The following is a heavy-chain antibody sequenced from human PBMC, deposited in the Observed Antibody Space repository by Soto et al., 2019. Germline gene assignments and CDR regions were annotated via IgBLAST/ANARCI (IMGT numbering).Heavy chain of an antibody. CDR2: INSDGSST. Sequence: GGSLRLSCAASGFTFSSYWMHWVRQAPGKGLVWVSRINSDGSSTSYADSVKGRFTISRDNAKNTLYLQMNSLRAEDTAVYYCAREAGELLLPQLGLYGMDVWGQGTTVTVSS. D-gene: IGHD1-26*01. CDR1: GFTFSSYW. V-gene: IGHV3-74*01. CDR3: AREAGELLLPQLGLYGMDV. J-gene: IGHJ6*02.